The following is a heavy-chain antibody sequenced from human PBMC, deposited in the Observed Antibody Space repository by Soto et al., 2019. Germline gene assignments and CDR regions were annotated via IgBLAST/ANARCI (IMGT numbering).Heavy chain of an antibody. V-gene: IGHV3-11*06. D-gene: IGHD6-19*01. CDR3: ARGPPSIAVADNWFDP. Sequence: GGSLRLPCAASEFTFSYYYMSWIRQGPGKGLEWVSYISSSSCYTNYADSVKGRFTISRDNAKNSLYLQMNSLRAEDTAVYYCARGPPSIAVADNWFDPWGQGTLVTVSS. CDR1: EFTFSYYY. CDR2: ISSSSCYT. J-gene: IGHJ5*02.